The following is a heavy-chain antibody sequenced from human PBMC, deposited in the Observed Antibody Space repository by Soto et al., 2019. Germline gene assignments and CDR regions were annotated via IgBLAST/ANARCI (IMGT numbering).Heavy chain of an antibody. CDR1: GFTFSTHA. J-gene: IGHJ6*02. CDR3: AKDPPWTVGPLAMDV. CDR2: FSGSGGNI. V-gene: IGHV3-23*01. Sequence: PVGSLRLSCVASGFTFSTHAMSWVRQAPGKGLEWVSTFSGSGGNIYYAESVKGRLTISRDDSKNTLYLQMNSLRVEDTAVYYCAKDPPWTVGPLAMDVRGQGTTVTVSS. D-gene: IGHD2-2*01.